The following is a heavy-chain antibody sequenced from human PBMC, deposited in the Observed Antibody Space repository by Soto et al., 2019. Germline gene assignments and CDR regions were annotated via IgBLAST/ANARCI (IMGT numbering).Heavy chain of an antibody. CDR1: GFTFSSDW. V-gene: IGHV3-74*01. Sequence: SLRLSCAASGFTFSSDWMHWVRQAAGKGLVWVSRINMDGSSTNYADSVKGRFTISRDNAKNTLYLQMNNLRADDTAVYYCARGPRGLYGNDYWGQGALVTVSS. D-gene: IGHD4-4*01. J-gene: IGHJ4*02. CDR2: INMDGSST. CDR3: ARGPRGLYGNDY.